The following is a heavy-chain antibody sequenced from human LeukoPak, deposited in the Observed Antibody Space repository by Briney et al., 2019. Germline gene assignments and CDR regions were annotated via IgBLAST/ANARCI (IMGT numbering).Heavy chain of an antibody. CDR3: ARDMQLST. CDR2: IYYSGST. J-gene: IGHJ3*01. D-gene: IGHD3-16*02. V-gene: IGHV4-59*01. CDR1: GGSISSYY. Sequence: SETLSLTCTVSGGSISSYYWSWIRQPPGKGLEWIGDIYYSGSTNYNPSLKSRVTISVDTSKNQFSLKLSSVTAADTAIYYCARDMQLSTWGLGTMVTVSS.